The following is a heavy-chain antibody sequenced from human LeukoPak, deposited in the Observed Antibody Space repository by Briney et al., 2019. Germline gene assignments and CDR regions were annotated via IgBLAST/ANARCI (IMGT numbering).Heavy chain of an antibody. J-gene: IGHJ6*02. V-gene: IGHV3-9*01. Sequence: GRSLRLSCVASGFTFDDYAMHWVRQAPGKGLEWVSGISWNSGSIGYADSVKGRFTISRVNTRNSLYLQMNSLRAEDTAVYYCARGLYQLEVWGQGTPITVSS. CDR3: ARGLYQLEV. CDR1: GFTFDDYA. D-gene: IGHD2-2*01. CDR2: ISWNSGSI.